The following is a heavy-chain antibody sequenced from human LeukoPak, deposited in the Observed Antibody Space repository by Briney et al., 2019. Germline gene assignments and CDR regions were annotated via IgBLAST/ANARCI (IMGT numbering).Heavy chain of an antibody. CDR1: SGSISSSSDY. V-gene: IGHV4-39*01. D-gene: IGHD6-13*01. CDR2: FYYSGST. J-gene: IGHJ4*02. Sequence: PSETLSLTCTVSSGSISSSSDYWGWIRQPPGKGLEWIGSFYYSGSTYYNPSLKSRVTISVDTSKNQFSLKLSSVTAADTAVYYCAGGQQLVPRLGYWGQGTMVTVSS. CDR3: AGGQQLVPRLGY.